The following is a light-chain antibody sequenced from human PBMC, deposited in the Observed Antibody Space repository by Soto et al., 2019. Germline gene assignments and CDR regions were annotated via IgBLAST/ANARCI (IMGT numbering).Light chain of an antibody. Sequence: EFVLTQSPGTLSLSPGERAPLSCRASQTVRNNYLAWYQQKPGQAPRLXIYDASSRETGIPDRFGGGGSGTEFTLTISRLEPEDFAVYYCQQFSSYTLTFGGGTKVDIK. CDR2: DAS. J-gene: IGKJ4*01. CDR3: QQFSSYTLT. CDR1: QTVRNNY. V-gene: IGKV3-20*01.